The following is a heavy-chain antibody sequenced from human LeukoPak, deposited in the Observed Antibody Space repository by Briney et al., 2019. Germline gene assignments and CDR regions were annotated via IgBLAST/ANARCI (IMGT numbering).Heavy chain of an antibody. Sequence: PSETLSLTCTVSGGSISSSSYYWGWIRQPPGKGLEWIGSIYYSGSTNYNPSLKSRVTISVDTSKNQFSLKLSSVTAADTAVYYCARSRYYYGSGSYRPLRYFDLWGRGTLVTVSS. CDR3: ARSRYYYGSGSYRPLRYFDL. CDR2: IYYSGST. V-gene: IGHV4-39*07. D-gene: IGHD3-10*01. CDR1: GGSISSSSYY. J-gene: IGHJ2*01.